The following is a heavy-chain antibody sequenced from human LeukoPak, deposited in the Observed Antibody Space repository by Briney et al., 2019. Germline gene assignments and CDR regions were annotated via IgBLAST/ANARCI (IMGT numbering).Heavy chain of an antibody. Sequence: GGSLRLSCAASGFTFSSYGMSWVGQAPGKGREWVSAIGGRDGSTYYADSVKGRFTISRDNSKNTLYVQMNSLRAEDTAVYYCAKGHYYSSGSLDYWGQGTLVTVSS. CDR2: IGGRDGST. V-gene: IGHV3-23*01. CDR3: AKGHYYSSGSLDY. CDR1: GFTFSSYG. D-gene: IGHD3-10*01. J-gene: IGHJ4*02.